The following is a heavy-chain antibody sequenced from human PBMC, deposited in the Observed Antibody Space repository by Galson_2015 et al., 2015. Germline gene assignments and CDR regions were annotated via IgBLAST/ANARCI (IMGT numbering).Heavy chain of an antibody. J-gene: IGHJ4*02. Sequence: SETLSLTCAVYGGSFSGYYWSWIRQPPGKGLEWIGEINHSGSTNYNPSLKSRVTISVDTSKNQFSLKLSSVTAADTAVYYCARAHPAVRGVATTCYFDYWGQGTLVTVSS. CDR2: INHSGST. D-gene: IGHD1-14*01. V-gene: IGHV4-34*01. CDR1: GGSFSGYY. CDR3: ARAHPAVRGVATTCYFDY.